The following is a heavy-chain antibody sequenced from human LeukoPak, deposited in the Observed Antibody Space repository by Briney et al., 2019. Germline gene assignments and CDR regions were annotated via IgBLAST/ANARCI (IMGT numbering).Heavy chain of an antibody. CDR2: IYDTGST. Sequence: SETLSLTCSVSGVSMSNYYWSWIRQPPGKALEWMGYIYDTGSTNYNPSLKSRVTISVDTSKNQFSLKLSSVTAADTAVYYCASSGHTSWVGFYYYYMDVWGKGTTVTVSS. D-gene: IGHD5-12*01. CDR3: ASSGHTSWVGFYYYYMDV. CDR1: GVSMSNYY. V-gene: IGHV4-59*01. J-gene: IGHJ6*03.